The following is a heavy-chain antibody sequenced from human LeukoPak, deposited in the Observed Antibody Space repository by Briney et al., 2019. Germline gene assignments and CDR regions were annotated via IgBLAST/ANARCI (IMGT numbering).Heavy chain of an antibody. D-gene: IGHD1-26*01. CDR1: GFTFSSYW. CDR3: GRGASSGTNHYVIDH. V-gene: IGHV3-74*01. Sequence: PGGSLRLSCVASGFTFSSYWMHWARQAPGKGLVWVSRINSDGSSTSYADSVKGRFAISRDNAKNTLYLQMNSLRVEDTAVYYCGRGASSGTNHYVIDHWGQGTLVTVSS. CDR2: INSDGSST. J-gene: IGHJ4*02.